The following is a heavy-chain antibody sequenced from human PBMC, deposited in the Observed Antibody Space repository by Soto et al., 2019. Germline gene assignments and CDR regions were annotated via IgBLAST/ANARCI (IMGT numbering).Heavy chain of an antibody. V-gene: IGHV3-7*01. CDR3: ARGSVWAHDY. D-gene: IGHD6-6*01. CDR1: GFTISSYW. Sequence: EVQLVESGGGLVQPGGSLRLSCAASGFTISSYWMSWVRQAPGKGLEWVANIKRDGSEEYYVDSVKGRFTISRDNAKNSLYLQMNSLRAEDTAVYYCARGSVWAHDYWGQGTLVTVSS. J-gene: IGHJ4*02. CDR2: IKRDGSEE.